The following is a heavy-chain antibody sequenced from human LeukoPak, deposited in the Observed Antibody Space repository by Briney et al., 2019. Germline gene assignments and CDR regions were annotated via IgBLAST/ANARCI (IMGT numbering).Heavy chain of an antibody. J-gene: IGHJ5*02. Sequence: ASVKVSCKASGYTFTGYYIHWVRQAPGQGLEWMGWINPNSGGTNYIQKFQGRVTMTRDTSISTAYMELSRLRSDDTAVYYCAKDYGDYINWFDPWGQGTLVTVSS. CDR2: INPNSGGT. V-gene: IGHV1-2*02. D-gene: IGHD4-17*01. CDR1: GYTFTGYY. CDR3: AKDYGDYINWFDP.